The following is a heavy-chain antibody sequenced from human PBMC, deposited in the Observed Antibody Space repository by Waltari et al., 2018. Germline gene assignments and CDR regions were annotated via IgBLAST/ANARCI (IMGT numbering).Heavy chain of an antibody. D-gene: IGHD4-17*01. CDR2: VNHSGYT. V-gene: IGHV4-34*01. CDR1: TGSSSPYS. CDR3: ARGTDYGGNYGFF. Sequence: QVQLQQWGAGLFKPSETLSLACGVSTGSSSPYSWIWFRQPPGKRLEWIGEVNHSGYTNYNPSLGGRITISVDTSKNQVSLELNSVTAADTAVYYCARGTDYGGNYGFFWGQGTLVTVSS. J-gene: IGHJ4*02.